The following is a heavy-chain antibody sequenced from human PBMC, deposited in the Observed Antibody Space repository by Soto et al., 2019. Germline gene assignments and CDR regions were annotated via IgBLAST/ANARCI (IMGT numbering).Heavy chain of an antibody. CDR3: AREVSGYCSGGSCYYYGMDV. CDR2: MNPNSGNT. D-gene: IGHD2-15*01. Sequence: QVQLVQSGAEVKKPGASVKVSCKASGYTFTSYDINWVRQATGQGLEWMGWMNPNSGNTGYAQKFQGRVTLTRNTSISTAYMELSSLRSEDTAVYYCAREVSGYCSGGSCYYYGMDVWGQGTTVTVSS. CDR1: GYTFTSYD. J-gene: IGHJ6*02. V-gene: IGHV1-8*01.